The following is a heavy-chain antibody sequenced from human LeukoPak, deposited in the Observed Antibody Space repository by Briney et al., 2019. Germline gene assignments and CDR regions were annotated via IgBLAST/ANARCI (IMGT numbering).Heavy chain of an antibody. J-gene: IGHJ4*02. CDR3: AKSVVYYDSWSLPNDY. CDR1: GFTFSNYG. CDR2: ISYDGSNK. V-gene: IGHV3-30*18. D-gene: IGHD3-3*01. Sequence: GGSLRLSCAASGFTFSNYGMHWVRQAPGKGLEWVAIISYDGSNKYYADSVKGRFTISRDNSKNTLFLQMNSLRAEDTAVYYCAKSVVYYDSWSLPNDYWGQGTLVTVSS.